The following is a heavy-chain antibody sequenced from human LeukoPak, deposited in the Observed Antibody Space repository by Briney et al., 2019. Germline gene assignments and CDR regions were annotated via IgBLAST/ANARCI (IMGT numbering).Heavy chain of an antibody. CDR3: AKLDDSDV. J-gene: IGHJ6*02. CDR1: GFTFSSYG. D-gene: IGHD1-1*01. CDR2: ISYDGSNK. Sequence: GGSLRLSCAASGFTFSSYGMHWVRQAPGKGLEWVAVISYDGSNKYYADSVKGRFTISRDNSKNTLYLQMNSLRAEDTAVYYCAKLDDSDVWGQGTTVTVSS. V-gene: IGHV3-30*18.